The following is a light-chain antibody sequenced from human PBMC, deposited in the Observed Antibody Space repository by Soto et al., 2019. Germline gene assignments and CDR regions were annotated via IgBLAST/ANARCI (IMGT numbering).Light chain of an antibody. CDR1: SSNIGAGYD. V-gene: IGLV1-40*01. CDR2: DNS. Sequence: VVTQPPSVSGAPGQRVTISCTGSSSNIGAGYDVHWYQQLPGTAPKLLIYDNSNRPSGVPDRFSGSKSGTSASLAITGLQAEDDSYYYCQSYDSSFSRVFGGGTKLTVL. CDR3: QSYDSSFSRV. J-gene: IGLJ2*01.